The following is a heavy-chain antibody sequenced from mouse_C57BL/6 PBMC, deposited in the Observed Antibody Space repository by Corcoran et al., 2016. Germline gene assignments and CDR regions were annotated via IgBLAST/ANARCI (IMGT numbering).Heavy chain of an antibody. V-gene: IGHV8-12*01. CDR2: IYWDDDK. D-gene: IGHD1-1*01. Sequence: QVTLKESGPGILQSSQTLSLTCSFSGFSLSTSGMGVSWIRQPSGKGLEWLAHIYWDDDKRYNPSLKSRLTISKDTSRNQVFLKITSVDTADIATYYCARRRENYGSSYGYYAMDYWGQGTSVTVSS. J-gene: IGHJ4*01. CDR3: ARRRENYGSSYGYYAMDY. CDR1: GFSLSTSGMG.